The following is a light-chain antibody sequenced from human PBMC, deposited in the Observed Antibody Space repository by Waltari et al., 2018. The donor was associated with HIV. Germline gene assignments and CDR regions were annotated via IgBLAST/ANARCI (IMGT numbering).Light chain of an antibody. V-gene: IGKV1-6*01. J-gene: IGKJ2*01. CDR2: SAS. CDR3: VQDYNYPYT. CDR1: QDIRND. Sequence: AIQMTQSPSSLSASVGDRVTLTCRAGQDIRNDLAWYQQKPGKAPKLLIYSASNLQSGVPSRFSGSGSGTDFTLTIHSLQPDDFATYFCVQDYNYPYTFGQGTKLEI.